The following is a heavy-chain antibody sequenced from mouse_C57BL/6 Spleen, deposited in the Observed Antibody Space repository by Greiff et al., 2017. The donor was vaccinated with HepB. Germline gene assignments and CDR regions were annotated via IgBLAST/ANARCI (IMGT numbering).Heavy chain of an antibody. D-gene: IGHD2-4*01. Sequence: VQLQQSGTVLARPGASVKMSCKTSGYTFTSYWMHWVKQRPGQGLEWIGAIYPGNSDTSYNQKFKGKAKLTAVTSASTAYMELSSLTNEDSAVYYCTRVSYDYDDDYFDYWGQGTTLTVSS. CDR2: IYPGNSDT. V-gene: IGHV1-5*01. J-gene: IGHJ2*01. CDR3: TRVSYDYDDDYFDY. CDR1: GYTFTSYW.